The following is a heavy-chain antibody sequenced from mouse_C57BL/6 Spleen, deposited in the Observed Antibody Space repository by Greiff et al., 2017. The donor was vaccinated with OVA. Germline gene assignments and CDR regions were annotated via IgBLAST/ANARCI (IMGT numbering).Heavy chain of an antibody. J-gene: IGHJ1*03. CDR1: GFTFSDYY. D-gene: IGHD4-1*01. CDR3: ARGTGADWYFDV. Sequence: EVKLVESEGGLVQPGSSMKLSCTASGFTFSDYYMAWVRQVPEKGLEWVANINYDGSSTYYLDSLKSRFIISRDNAKNILYLQMSSLKSEDTATYDCARGTGADWYFDVWGTGTTVTVSS. CDR2: INYDGSST. V-gene: IGHV5-16*01.